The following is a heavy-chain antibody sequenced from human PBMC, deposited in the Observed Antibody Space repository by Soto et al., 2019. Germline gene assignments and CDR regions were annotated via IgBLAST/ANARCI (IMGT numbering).Heavy chain of an antibody. Sequence: EVQLVESGGGLVQPGGSLRLSCEASAFTLSSYWMSWVRQAPGKGLEWVANIKPDGSEKYYVDSVKGRFTISRDNTKISLYLQMSTLRPEYTAIYYCARDYEFGFDIWGQGTLVTVSS. CDR2: IKPDGSEK. CDR3: ARDYEFGFDI. V-gene: IGHV3-7*01. D-gene: IGHD3-22*01. J-gene: IGHJ3*02. CDR1: AFTLSSYW.